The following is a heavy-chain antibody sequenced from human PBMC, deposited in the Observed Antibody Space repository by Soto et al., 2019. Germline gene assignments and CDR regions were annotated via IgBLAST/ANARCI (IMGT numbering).Heavy chain of an antibody. CDR1: GGSISSGDYY. D-gene: IGHD2-15*01. J-gene: IGHJ5*02. Sequence: QVQLQESGPGLVKPSQTLSLTCTVSGGSISSGDYYWSWIRQPPGKGLEWIGYIYYSGSTYYNPSLKSRVTISVDTSKNQFYLKLSSVTAADTAVYYCARDVLYCSGGSCYSAWFDPWGQGTLVTVSS. V-gene: IGHV4-30-4*01. CDR3: ARDVLYCSGGSCYSAWFDP. CDR2: IYYSGST.